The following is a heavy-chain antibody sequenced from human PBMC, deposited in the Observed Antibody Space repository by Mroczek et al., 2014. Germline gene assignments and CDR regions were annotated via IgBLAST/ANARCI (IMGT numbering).Heavy chain of an antibody. D-gene: IGHD4-23*01. V-gene: IGHV4-38-2*02. J-gene: IGHJ3*02. CDR3: ARVRGGNRGDALEI. Sequence: QVQLQESGPGLVKPSETLSLTCTVSGYSITSGYFWAWIRQSPGKGLEWIGSIYHGETTYYNASLKSRVSMSTDTSKNLFALKLSSATAADTAVYYCARVRGGNRGDALEIWGHGTTVTVSS. CDR1: GYSITSGYF. CDR2: IYHGETT.